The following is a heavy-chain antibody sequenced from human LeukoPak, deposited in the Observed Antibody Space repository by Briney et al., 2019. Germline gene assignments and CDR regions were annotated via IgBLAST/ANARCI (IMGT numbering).Heavy chain of an antibody. Sequence: GGSLRLSCAASESTFSSYSMRWVRQAPGKGLEWVSAISSRSAHIYYADSVKGRFTISRDNAKNSLSLQMSTLRAEDTAVYYCQRDFQGYWGQGILVTVSS. J-gene: IGHJ4*02. V-gene: IGHV3-21*04. CDR2: ISSRSAHI. CDR3: QRDFQGY. CDR1: ESTFSSYS.